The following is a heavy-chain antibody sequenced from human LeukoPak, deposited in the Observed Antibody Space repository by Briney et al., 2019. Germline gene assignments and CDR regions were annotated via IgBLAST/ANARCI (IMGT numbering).Heavy chain of an antibody. CDR2: ITSSSNYM. Sequence: PGGSLRLSCAGSGFTFSSYSMTWVRQAPGKGLEWVSSITSSSNYMYYADSLKGRFTISRDNAKSSLYLQMNSLRAEDTAVYYCAKSQSGDFPNWDYGGQGTLVTVSS. D-gene: IGHD2-21*02. CDR3: AKSQSGDFPNWDY. J-gene: IGHJ4*02. CDR1: GFTFSSYS. V-gene: IGHV3-21*01.